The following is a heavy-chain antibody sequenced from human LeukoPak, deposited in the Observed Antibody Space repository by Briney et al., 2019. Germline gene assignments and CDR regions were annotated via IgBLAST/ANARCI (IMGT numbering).Heavy chain of an antibody. Sequence: PSETLSLTCTVSGGSISSYYWSWIRQPPGKGLEWIGYIYYSGSTNYNPSLKSRVTISVDTSKNQFSLKLSSVTAADTAVYYCARETTDYYDSSGYQLDAFDIWGQGTMVTVSS. CDR2: IYYSGST. V-gene: IGHV4-59*01. CDR3: ARETTDYYDSSGYQLDAFDI. D-gene: IGHD3-22*01. J-gene: IGHJ3*02. CDR1: GGSISSYY.